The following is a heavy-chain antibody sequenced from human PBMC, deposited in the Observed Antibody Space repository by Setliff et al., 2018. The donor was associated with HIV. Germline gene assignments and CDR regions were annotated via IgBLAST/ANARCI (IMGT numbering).Heavy chain of an antibody. D-gene: IGHD3-22*01. J-gene: IGHJ4*02. CDR3: ARSTGDSYDSSGQIWGAYFDY. CDR1: GGAFSRFA. V-gene: IGHV1-69*13. CDR2: IILIFGTA. Sequence: GASVKVSCKASGGAFSRFAINWVRQAPGQGLEWMGGIILIFGTANYAQKVQGRVTITADESTSTAYMELSSLKSEDTAVYYCARSTGDSYDSSGQIWGAYFDYWGQGTLVTVSS.